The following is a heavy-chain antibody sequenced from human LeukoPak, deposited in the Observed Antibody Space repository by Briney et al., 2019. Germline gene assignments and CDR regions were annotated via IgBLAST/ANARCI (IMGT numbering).Heavy chain of an antibody. CDR3: AREGGFHYGATRAGAFDI. V-gene: IGHV1-69*13. Sequence: ASVKVSCKASGGTFSSYAISWVRQAPGQGLEWMGGIIPIFGTANYAQKLQGRVTNTADESTSTAYMELSSLRSEDTAVYYCAREGGFHYGATRAGAFDIWGQGTMVTVSS. D-gene: IGHD4-17*01. CDR1: GGTFSSYA. CDR2: IIPIFGTA. J-gene: IGHJ3*02.